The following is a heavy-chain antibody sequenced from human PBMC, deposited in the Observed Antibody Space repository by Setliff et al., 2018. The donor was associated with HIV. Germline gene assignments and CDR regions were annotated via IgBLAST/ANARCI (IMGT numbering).Heavy chain of an antibody. CDR2: TYYRSKWYN. Sequence: SQTLSLTCAISGDSVPSDTAAWNWIRQSPSRGLEWLGRTYYRSKWYNDYAPSVKSRIGINPDTSKNQFSLQLNSVTPDDTAVYFCARASKYGVRYYFDYWGLGTLVTVSS. J-gene: IGHJ4*02. D-gene: IGHD4-17*01. V-gene: IGHV6-1*01. CDR1: GDSVPSDTAA. CDR3: ARASKYGVRYYFDY.